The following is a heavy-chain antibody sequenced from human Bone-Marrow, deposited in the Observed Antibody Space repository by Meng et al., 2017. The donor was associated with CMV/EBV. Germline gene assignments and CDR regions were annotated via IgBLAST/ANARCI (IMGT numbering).Heavy chain of an antibody. V-gene: IGHV1-2*02. CDR2: INPNNGDT. CDR1: GFRFSAYY. D-gene: IGHD6-6*01. J-gene: IGHJ4*02. CDR3: LRDFFNLVDY. Sequence: ASVKVSCKTSGFRFSAYYLHWVRQAPGQGLEWMGWINPNNGDTKFAQNFQGRDTLTRDTSITTAYLEMNNLRFDDTAMYYCLRDFFNLVDYWGQGTRVTVSS.